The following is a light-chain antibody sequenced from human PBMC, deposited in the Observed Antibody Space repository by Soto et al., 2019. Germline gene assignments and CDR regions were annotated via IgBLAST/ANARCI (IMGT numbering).Light chain of an antibody. CDR2: GAS. J-gene: IGKJ5*01. CDR1: QSIGKH. Sequence: DIHMTQSPSFLSASVGDRVTITCRASQSIGKHLNWYQQKPGKAPKFLIYGASTLQSGVPSRFTGSGSGTDFTLTVNSXQAEDFAIYYCQQSYSSPTTFGQGTRLEIK. CDR3: QQSYSSPTT. V-gene: IGKV1-39*01.